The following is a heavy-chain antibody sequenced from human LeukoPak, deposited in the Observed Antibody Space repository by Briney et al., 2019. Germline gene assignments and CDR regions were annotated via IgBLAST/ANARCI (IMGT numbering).Heavy chain of an antibody. CDR3: AKGDGFDY. CDR2: ISYDGSNK. Sequence: GGSLRLSCAASGFTFSSYAMHWVRQAPGKGLEWVAVISYDGSNKYYADSVKGRFTISRDNSKNTLYLQMNSLRAEDTAVYYCAKGDGFDYWGQGTLVTVSS. CDR1: GFTFSSYA. J-gene: IGHJ4*02. V-gene: IGHV3-30-3*01.